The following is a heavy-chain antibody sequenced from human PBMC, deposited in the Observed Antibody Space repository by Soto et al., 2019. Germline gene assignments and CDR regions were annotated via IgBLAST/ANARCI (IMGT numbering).Heavy chain of an antibody. CDR1: GFTFSSYS. V-gene: IGHV3-21*01. D-gene: IGHD2-2*01. CDR2: ISSSSSYI. J-gene: IGHJ5*02. CDR3: AAYCSSTSCFNWFDP. Sequence: GGSLRLSCAASGFTFSSYSMNWVRQAPGKGLEWVSSISSSSSYIYYADSVKGRFTISRDNAKNSLYLQMNSLRAEDTAVYYCAAYCSSTSCFNWFDPWGQGTLVTVSS.